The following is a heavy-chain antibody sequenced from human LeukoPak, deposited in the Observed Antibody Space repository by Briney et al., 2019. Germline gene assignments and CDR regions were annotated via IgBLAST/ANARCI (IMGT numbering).Heavy chain of an antibody. V-gene: IGHV3-48*03. CDR1: GFTFSSYE. D-gene: IGHD7-27*01. Sequence: GGSLRLSCAASGFTFSSYEMNWVRQAPGKGLEWVSYISSSGSTICYADSVKGRFTISRDNAKNSLYLQMNSLRAEDTAVYYCARIWGYALDYWGQGTLVTVSS. CDR3: ARIWGYALDY. J-gene: IGHJ4*02. CDR2: ISSSGSTI.